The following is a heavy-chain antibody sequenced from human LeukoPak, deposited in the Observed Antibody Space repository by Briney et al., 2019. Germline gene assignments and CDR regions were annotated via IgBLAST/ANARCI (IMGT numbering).Heavy chain of an antibody. CDR2: MNPNSGNT. D-gene: IGHD6-13*01. CDR1: GGTFSSYA. CDR3: AIAAAGNVDAFDI. V-gene: IGHV1-8*03. J-gene: IGHJ3*02. Sequence: ASVKVSCKASGGTFSSYAINWVRQATGQGLEWMGWMNPNSGNTGYAQKFQGRVTITRNTSISTAYMELSSLRSEDTAVYYCAIAAAGNVDAFDIWGQGTMVTVSS.